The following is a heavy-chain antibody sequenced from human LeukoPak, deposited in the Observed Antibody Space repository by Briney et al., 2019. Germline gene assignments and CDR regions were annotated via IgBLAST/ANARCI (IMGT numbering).Heavy chain of an antibody. Sequence: GGSLRLSCVASGFAVGSNYMSWVRQVPGKGLEWVGRIRRKTDGETTDHAAPVKGRFTISRDDSKNTLYLQMNSLKTEDTAVYYCVTDLVIKGYFDYWGQGALVTVSS. D-gene: IGHD2-21*01. CDR3: VTDLVIKGYFDY. CDR2: IRRKTDGETT. J-gene: IGHJ4*02. CDR1: GFAVGSNY. V-gene: IGHV3-15*01.